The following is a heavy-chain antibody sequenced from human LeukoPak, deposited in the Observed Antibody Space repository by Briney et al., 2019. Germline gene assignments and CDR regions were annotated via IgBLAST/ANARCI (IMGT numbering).Heavy chain of an antibody. Sequence: WASVKVSCKASGYNFISYAISWVRQAPGQGLEWMGWSNAYNGNTKFAQKFQGRVAMTTDTSTSTAYMELRSLRSDDTAVYFCARDRIAAAVLDHWGQGTLVTVSS. CDR1: GYNFISYA. CDR3: ARDRIAAAVLDH. J-gene: IGHJ4*02. V-gene: IGHV1-18*01. D-gene: IGHD6-13*01. CDR2: SNAYNGNT.